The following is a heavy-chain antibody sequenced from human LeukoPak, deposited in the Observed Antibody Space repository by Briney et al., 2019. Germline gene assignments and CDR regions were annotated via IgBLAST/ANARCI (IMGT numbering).Heavy chain of an antibody. CDR2: ISAYHCNT. Sequence: ASVTVSCKASGYTLTHYGISWVRQAPGQGLEGMGWISAYHCNTNYPQQPQGRVTMTTNTSTSTAYMELRSLRSDATPVYYCAREYFDYWGQGILVIVSS. V-gene: IGHV1-18*01. J-gene: IGHJ4*02. CDR1: GYTLTHYG. CDR3: AREYFDY.